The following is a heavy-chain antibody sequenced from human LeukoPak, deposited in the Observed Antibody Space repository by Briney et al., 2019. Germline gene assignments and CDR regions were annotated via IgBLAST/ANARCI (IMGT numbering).Heavy chain of an antibody. CDR1: GFTFSTYA. CDR2: ITGSGDGT. D-gene: IGHD6-19*01. V-gene: IGHV3-23*01. Sequence: GGSLRLSCAASGFTFSTYAMTWVRQAPGKGLEWVSSITGSGDGTSAADSVTGRFSISRDNSKSIAYLQMNSLKTEDTGIYYCSRSLTTGWYGWLDPWGQGTLVTVSS. CDR3: SRSLTTGWYGWLDP. J-gene: IGHJ5*02.